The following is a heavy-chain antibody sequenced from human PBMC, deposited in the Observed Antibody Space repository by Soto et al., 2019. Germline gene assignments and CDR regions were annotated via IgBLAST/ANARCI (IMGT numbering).Heavy chain of an antibody. J-gene: IGHJ3*02. CDR2: IVSDGSAI. CDR1: GFPLSFYG. V-gene: IGHV3-33*01. CDR3: ARDDAFDNENGFDM. D-gene: IGHD3-3*02. Sequence: GGSLRLSCAVSGFPLSFYGFHWVRQSPGKGLEWLGVIVSDGSAIYHADSLEGRFFISRDNSKDILYLQMNSLRVEDTAVYYCARDDAFDNENGFDMWGQGTMVTVSS.